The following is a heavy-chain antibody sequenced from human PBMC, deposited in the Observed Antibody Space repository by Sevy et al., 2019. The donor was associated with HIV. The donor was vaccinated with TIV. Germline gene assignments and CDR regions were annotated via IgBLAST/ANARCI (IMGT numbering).Heavy chain of an antibody. J-gene: IGHJ6*02. Sequence: GGSLRLSCAASGFTVTNNYISWVRQAPGKGLDWAALSYSDDSRYFADSVRGRFTISRDSLKNTLYLQMNSLRAEDTAVYYCARLHPHIAAARAMDVWGQGTTVTVSS. CDR3: ARLHPHIAAARAMDV. V-gene: IGHV3-53*01. D-gene: IGHD6-13*01. CDR2: SYSDDSR. CDR1: GFTVTNNY.